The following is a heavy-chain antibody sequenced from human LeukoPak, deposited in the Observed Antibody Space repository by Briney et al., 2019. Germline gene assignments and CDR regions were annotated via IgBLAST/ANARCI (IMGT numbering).Heavy chain of an antibody. CDR2: LYSDGTT. J-gene: IGHJ4*02. Sequence: GGSLRLSCAVSGFSVSSTFVSWVRQAPGKGLEWVSVLYSDGTTYYADSVKGRFIISRDNSNNTLFLQMNSLRGEDTAVYYCARGHCDRYEDFGYWGQGTLVIVSS. CDR3: ARGHCDRYEDFGY. V-gene: IGHV3-53*01. CDR1: GFSVSSTF. D-gene: IGHD2-21*02.